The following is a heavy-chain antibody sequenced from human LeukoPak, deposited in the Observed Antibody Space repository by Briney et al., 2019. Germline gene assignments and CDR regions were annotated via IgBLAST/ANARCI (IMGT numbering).Heavy chain of an antibody. Sequence: GASVKVSCKASGYTFTSYGISWVRQAPRQGLEWMGWISAYNGNTNYAQKLQGRVTMTTDTSTSTAYMELKSLSSDDTAVDYCARTRLEDYYDSSGYYYGDWFDPWGQGTLVTASS. D-gene: IGHD3-22*01. J-gene: IGHJ5*02. V-gene: IGHV1-18*01. CDR3: ARTRLEDYYDSSGYYYGDWFDP. CDR2: ISAYNGNT. CDR1: GYTFTSYG.